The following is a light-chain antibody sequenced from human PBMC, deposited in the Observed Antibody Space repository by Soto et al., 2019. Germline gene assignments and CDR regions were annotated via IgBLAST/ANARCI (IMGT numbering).Light chain of an antibody. V-gene: IGLV2-11*01. CDR2: DVS. CDR3: CSYAGSYTLYV. J-gene: IGLJ1*01. CDR1: SSDVGGYNY. Sequence: QSALTQPRSVSGSPGQSVTICCTGTSSDVGGYNYVSWYQQHPGKAPKLMIYDVSKRPSGVPDRFSGSKSGNTASLTISGLQAEDEADYYCCSYAGSYTLYVFGTGTKVTVL.